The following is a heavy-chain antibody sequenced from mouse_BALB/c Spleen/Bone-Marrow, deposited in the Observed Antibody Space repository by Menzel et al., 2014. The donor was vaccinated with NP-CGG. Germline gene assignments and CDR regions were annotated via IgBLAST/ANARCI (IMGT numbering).Heavy chain of an antibody. D-gene: IGHD2-2*01. CDR1: GFNIXDTY. V-gene: IGHV14-3*02. CDR3: ARNYGYGKSFAY. CDR2: IDPANGNT. J-gene: IGHJ3*01. Sequence: EVMLVESGAELVKPGASVKLSCTASGFNIXDTYMHWVKQRPEQGLEWIGRIDPANGNTKYDPKFQGKATITADTSSDTAYLQLSSLTSEDTAVYYCARNYGYGKSFAYWGQGTLVTVSA.